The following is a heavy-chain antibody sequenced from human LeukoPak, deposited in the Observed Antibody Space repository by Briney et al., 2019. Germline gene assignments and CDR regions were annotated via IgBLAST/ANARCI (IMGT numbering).Heavy chain of an antibody. D-gene: IGHD6-19*01. J-gene: IGHJ4*02. CDR3: ARQYSSGWHPFDY. CDR1: GGSISSSSYY. CDR2: IYYSGST. Sequence: SETLSLTCTVSGGSISSSSYYWGWIRQPPGKGLEWIGSIYYSGSTYYNPSLKSRVTISVDTSKNQFSLKLSSVTAADTAVYYCARQYSSGWHPFDYWGQGTLVTVSS. V-gene: IGHV4-39*01.